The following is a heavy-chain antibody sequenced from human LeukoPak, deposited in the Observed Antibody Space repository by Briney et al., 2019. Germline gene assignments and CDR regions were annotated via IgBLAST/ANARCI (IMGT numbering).Heavy chain of an antibody. CDR3: ARDGQEYDTGFFDY. Sequence: RASVKVSCKASGYTFTSYDINWVRQATGQGLEWVAWINPNSGDTTYGENFQGRVTLTRDTSTSTAYMDLSNLRSDDTAVYYCARDGQEYDTGFFDYWGQGTLVTVS. CDR1: GYTFTSYD. CDR2: INPNSGDT. J-gene: IGHJ4*02. V-gene: IGHV1-2*02. D-gene: IGHD1-1*01.